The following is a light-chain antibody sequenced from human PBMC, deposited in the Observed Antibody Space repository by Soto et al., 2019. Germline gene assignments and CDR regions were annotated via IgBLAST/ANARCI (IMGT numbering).Light chain of an antibody. V-gene: IGKV4-1*01. CDR1: QSVLHSSNNKNY. J-gene: IGKJ1*01. CDR3: QQFQTPART. CDR2: WAS. Sequence: DIVMTQSPDSLAVSLGERATINCKSSQSVLHSSNNKNYLTWYQQKQGQPPKLLIYWASTRESGVPDRFSGSGSGTDFTLIISSLQAEDVAVYYCQQFQTPARTFGQGTKVEIK.